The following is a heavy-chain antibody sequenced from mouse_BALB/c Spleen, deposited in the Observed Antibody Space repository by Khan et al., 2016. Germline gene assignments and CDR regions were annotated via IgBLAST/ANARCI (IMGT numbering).Heavy chain of an antibody. CDR3: AQYGNYRDFVY. J-gene: IGHJ2*01. V-gene: IGHV3-2*02. CDR1: GYSITSDYA. CDR2: ISYSGST. D-gene: IGHD2-10*02. Sequence: EVQLQEPGPGLVKPSQSLSLTCTVTGYSITSDYAWNWIRQFPGNTLEWMGYISYSGSTSYNPYLKSRISITRDSSKNQFFLQLNSVTSEYTATYYCAQYGNYRDFVYWGQGSTLSVSS.